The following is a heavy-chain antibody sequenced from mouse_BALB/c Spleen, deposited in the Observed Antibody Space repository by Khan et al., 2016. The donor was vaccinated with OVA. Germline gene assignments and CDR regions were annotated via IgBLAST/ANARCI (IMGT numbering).Heavy chain of an antibody. CDR2: FDPYDSET. V-gene: IGHV1-52*01. CDR3: ARNPFAY. J-gene: IGHJ3*01. Sequence: QVQLQQPGAELVRPGPPVNLSSEASGYTSTSYGMNWVKQSPDQGLGWFGRFDPYDSETHYNQNFKDKAILTVDKSSSTAYMQLSSLTSEDSAVYFCARNPFAYWGQGTLVTVSA. CDR1: GYTSTSYG.